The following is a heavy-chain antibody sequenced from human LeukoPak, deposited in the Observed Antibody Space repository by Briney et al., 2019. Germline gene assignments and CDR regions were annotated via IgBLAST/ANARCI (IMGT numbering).Heavy chain of an antibody. D-gene: IGHD6-6*01. J-gene: IGHJ4*02. CDR3: AKDLAALLYSSSGDY. CDR2: ISGSGGST. V-gene: IGHV3-23*01. CDR1: GFTFSSYA. Sequence: GGSLGLSCAASGFTFSSYAMSWVRQAPGKGLEWVSAISGSGGSTYYADSVKGRFTISRDNSKNTLYLQMNSLRAEDTAVYYCAKDLAALLYSSSGDYWGQGTLVTVSS.